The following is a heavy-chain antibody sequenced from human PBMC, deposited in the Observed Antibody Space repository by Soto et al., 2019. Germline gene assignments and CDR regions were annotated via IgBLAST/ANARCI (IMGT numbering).Heavy chain of an antibody. CDR1: GGSISNYH. V-gene: IGHV4-59*08. J-gene: IGHJ4*02. Sequence: SETLSLICTVSGGSISNYHWSWIRQPPGKGLEWIGYIYYSGSTNYNPSLKSRVTISVDTSKNQFSLKLSSVTAADTAVYYCARRDNSWGDFDYWGQGTLVTVSS. CDR3: ARRDNSWGDFDY. D-gene: IGHD6-13*01. CDR2: IYYSGST.